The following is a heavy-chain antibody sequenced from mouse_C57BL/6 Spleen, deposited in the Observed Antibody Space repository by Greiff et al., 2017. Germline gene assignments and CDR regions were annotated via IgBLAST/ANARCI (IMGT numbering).Heavy chain of an antibody. D-gene: IGHD2-3*01. Sequence: EVQVVESGEGLVKPGGSLKLSCAASGFTFSSYAMSWVRQTPEKRLEWVAYISSGGDYIYYADTVKGRFTISRDNARNTLYLQMSSLKSEDTAMYYCTREPGYSYAMDYWGQGTSVTVSS. CDR2: ISSGGDYI. J-gene: IGHJ4*01. V-gene: IGHV5-9-1*02. CDR1: GFTFSSYA. CDR3: TREPGYSYAMDY.